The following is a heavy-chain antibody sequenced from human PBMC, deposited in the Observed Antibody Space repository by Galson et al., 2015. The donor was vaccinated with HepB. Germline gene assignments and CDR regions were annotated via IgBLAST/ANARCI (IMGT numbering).Heavy chain of an antibody. CDR1: GFTFSSYW. Sequence: SLRLSCAASGFTFSSYWMHWVRQAPGKGLVWVSRINSDGSSTSYADSVKGRFTISRDNAKNTLYLQMNSLRAEDTAVYYCASGIVGANGPVNYWGQGTLVTVSS. CDR3: ASGIVGANGPVNY. J-gene: IGHJ4*02. CDR2: INSDGSST. V-gene: IGHV3-74*01. D-gene: IGHD1-26*01.